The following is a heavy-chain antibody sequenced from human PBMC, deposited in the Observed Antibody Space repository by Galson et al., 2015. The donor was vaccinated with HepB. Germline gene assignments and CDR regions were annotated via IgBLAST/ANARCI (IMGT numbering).Heavy chain of an antibody. V-gene: IGHV1-69*13. CDR1: GGTFSSYA. CDR2: IIPIFGTA. CDR3: ARVSGGDLWENWFDP. D-gene: IGHD2-21*02. Sequence: SVKVSCKASGGTFSSYAISWVRQAPGQGLEWMGGIIPIFGTANYAQKFQGRVTITADESTSTAYMELSSLRSEDTAVYYCARVSGGDLWENWFDPWGQGTLVTVSS. J-gene: IGHJ5*02.